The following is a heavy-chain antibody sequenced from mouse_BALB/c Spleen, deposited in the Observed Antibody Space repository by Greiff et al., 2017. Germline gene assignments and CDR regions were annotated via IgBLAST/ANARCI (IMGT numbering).Heavy chain of an antibody. CDR2: ISSGGST. J-gene: IGHJ2*01. Sequence: EVQGVESGGGLVKPGGSLKLSCAASGFTFSSYAMSWVRQTPEKRLEWVASISSGGSTYYPDSVKGRFTISRDNARNILYLQMSSLRSEDTAMYYCERANEYDGTHMYFDDWGEGTTLTVSS. CDR3: ERANEYDGTHMYFDD. D-gene: IGHD2-4*01. V-gene: IGHV5-6-5*01. CDR1: GFTFSSYA.